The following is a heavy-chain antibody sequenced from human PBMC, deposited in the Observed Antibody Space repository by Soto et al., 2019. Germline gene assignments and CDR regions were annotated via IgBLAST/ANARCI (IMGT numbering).Heavy chain of an antibody. D-gene: IGHD6-13*01. V-gene: IGHV1-69*13. CDR3: ARGFGVGSWYDFDY. Sequence: GASVKVSCKASGGTFSSYAISWVRQAPGQGLEWMGGIITIFGTANYAQKFQGRVTITADESTSIAYMELSSLRSEDTAVYYCARGFGVGSWYDFDYWGQGTLVTVYS. CDR1: GGTFSSYA. J-gene: IGHJ4*02. CDR2: IITIFGTA.